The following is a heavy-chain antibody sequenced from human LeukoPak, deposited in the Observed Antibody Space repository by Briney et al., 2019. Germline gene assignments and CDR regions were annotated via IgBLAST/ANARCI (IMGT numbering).Heavy chain of an antibody. Sequence: KTGGSLRLSCAASGLTFTDARLNWVRLAPGKGLEWVAHIKSKNDGGATDYAAPVKGRFTVSRDDSKNTLYLQMNSLQIEDTAIYYCTTDLPYCSSTTCYADWGQGTLVTVSS. V-gene: IGHV3-15*01. D-gene: IGHD2-2*01. CDR1: GLTFTDAR. CDR2: IKSKNDGGAT. J-gene: IGHJ4*02. CDR3: TTDLPYCSSTTCYAD.